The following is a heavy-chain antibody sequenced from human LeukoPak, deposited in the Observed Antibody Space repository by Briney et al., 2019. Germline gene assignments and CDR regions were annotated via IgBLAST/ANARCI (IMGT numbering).Heavy chain of an antibody. J-gene: IGHJ6*03. CDR2: IIPIFGTA. V-gene: IGHV1-69*13. Sequence: ASVKVSCKASGGTFSSYAISRVRQAPGQGLEWMGGIIPIFGTANYAQKFQGRVTITADESTSTAYMELSSLRSEDTAVYYCARAPYDSDVQIGFYYYYMDVWGKGTTVTVSS. D-gene: IGHD3-22*01. CDR3: ARAPYDSDVQIGFYYYYMDV. CDR1: GGTFSSYA.